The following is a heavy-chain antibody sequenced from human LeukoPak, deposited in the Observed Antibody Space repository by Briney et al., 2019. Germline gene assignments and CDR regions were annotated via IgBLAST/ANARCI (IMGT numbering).Heavy chain of an antibody. Sequence: GGSLRLSCAASGFTFSSYAMSWVRQAPGKGLEWVSAISGSGGSTYYADSVKGRFTISRENSKNTLYLQMNSLRAEDTAVYYCAKPWGWLQLYYYYGMDVWGQGTTVTVSS. J-gene: IGHJ6*02. CDR1: GFTFSSYA. D-gene: IGHD5-24*01. CDR2: ISGSGGST. V-gene: IGHV3-23*01. CDR3: AKPWGWLQLYYYYGMDV.